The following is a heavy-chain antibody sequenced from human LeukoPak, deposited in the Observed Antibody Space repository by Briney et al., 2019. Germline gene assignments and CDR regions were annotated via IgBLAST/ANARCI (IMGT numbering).Heavy chain of an antibody. V-gene: IGHV3-66*01. D-gene: IGHD6-19*01. CDR2: IYSGGST. Sequence: GGSLRLSCAASGFTVSSNYMSWVRQAPGKGLEWVSVIYSGGSTYYADSVKGRFTISRDNSKNTLYLQMNSLRAEDTAVYYCARDRGLTRSGWYFDYWGQGTLVTVSS. J-gene: IGHJ4*02. CDR3: ARDRGLTRSGWYFDY. CDR1: GFTVSSNY.